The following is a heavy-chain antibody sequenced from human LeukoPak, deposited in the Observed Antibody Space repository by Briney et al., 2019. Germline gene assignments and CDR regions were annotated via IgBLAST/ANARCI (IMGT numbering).Heavy chain of an antibody. CDR3: ARRGPSGDWYFDL. CDR2: IYTSGST. CDR1: GGSISSGSYY. Sequence: PSQTLSLTCTVSGGSISSGSYYWSWIRQPAGKGLEWIGRIYTSGSTNYNPSLKSRVTISVDTSKNQFSLKLSSVTAADTAVYYCARRGPSGDWYFDLWGRGTLVTVSS. J-gene: IGHJ2*01. D-gene: IGHD7-27*01. V-gene: IGHV4-61*02.